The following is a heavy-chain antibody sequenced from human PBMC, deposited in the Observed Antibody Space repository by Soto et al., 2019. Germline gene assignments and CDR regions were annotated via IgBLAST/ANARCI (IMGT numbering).Heavy chain of an antibody. J-gene: IGHJ4*02. CDR3: ASSSGYSYCYSFGY. CDR2: IIPIFGTA. Sequence: QVQLVQSGAEVKKPGSSVKVSCKASGGTFSIYAISWVRQAPGQGLEWMGGIIPIFGTANYAQKCQGRVTITADESTSTAYMELSSLRSEDTAVYYCASSSGYSYCYSFGYWGQGTLVTVSS. V-gene: IGHV1-69*12. CDR1: GGTFSIYA. D-gene: IGHD5-18*01.